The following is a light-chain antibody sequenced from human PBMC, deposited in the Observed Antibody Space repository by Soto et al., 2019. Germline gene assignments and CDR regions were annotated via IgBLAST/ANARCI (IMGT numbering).Light chain of an antibody. V-gene: IGKV3-11*01. CDR3: QQRSKWPLT. CDR2: DGA. CDR1: QSVSTS. J-gene: IGKJ4*01. Sequence: EIVLTQSPVTLSLSPGERATLSCRASQSVSTSLDWYQQKPGQSPRLLIDDGAHRATGIPVRFSGGGSGTDFTLTISSLEPEDSAVYYCQQRSKWPLTFGGGTKVDIK.